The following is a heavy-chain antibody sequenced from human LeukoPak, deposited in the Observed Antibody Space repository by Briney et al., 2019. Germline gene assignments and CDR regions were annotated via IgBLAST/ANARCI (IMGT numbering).Heavy chain of an antibody. D-gene: IGHD2/OR15-2a*01. Sequence: KASETLSLTCDVSGGSISATNWWTWIRQPPGGGLEWIGEVHLNGRTHYSPSLESRVTMSADMSENHISLQLTSVTAADTAVYCCAREGGFYRPLDYSGPGTLVIVSS. CDR1: GGSISATNW. CDR3: AREGGFYRPLDY. J-gene: IGHJ4*02. V-gene: IGHV4-4*01. CDR2: VHLNGRT.